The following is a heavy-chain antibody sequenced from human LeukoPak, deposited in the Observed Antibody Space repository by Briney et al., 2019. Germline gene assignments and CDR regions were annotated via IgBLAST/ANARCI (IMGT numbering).Heavy chain of an antibody. CDR2: INPNSGGT. V-gene: IGHV1-2*06. CDR3: ARGPDGGLRLGDRPYYYYYYMDV. Sequence: ASVKVSCKASGYTFTGYYMHWVRQAPGQGLEWMGRINPNSGGTNYAQKFQGRVTMTRNTSISTAYMELSSLRSEDTAVYYCARGPDGGLRLGDRPYYYYYYMDVWGKGTTVTVSS. J-gene: IGHJ6*03. D-gene: IGHD3-16*01. CDR1: GYTFTGYY.